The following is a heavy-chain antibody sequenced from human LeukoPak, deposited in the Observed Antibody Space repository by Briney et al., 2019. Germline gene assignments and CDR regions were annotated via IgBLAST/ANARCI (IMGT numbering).Heavy chain of an antibody. V-gene: IGHV1-18*01. D-gene: IGHD6-19*01. J-gene: IGHJ5*02. Sequence: ASVKVSYKASGYTLTTYGLSWVRQAPGQGLEWMGWISAYSGNTNYAQKFQGRVTMTTDTSTSTAYMELWSLTSDDTALYYCARDLHSSGWYWFDTWGQGTLVTVSS. CDR3: ARDLHSSGWYWFDT. CDR1: GYTLTTYG. CDR2: ISAYSGNT.